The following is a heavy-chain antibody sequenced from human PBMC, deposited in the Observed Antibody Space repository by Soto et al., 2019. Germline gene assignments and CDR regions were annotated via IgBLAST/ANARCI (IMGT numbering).Heavy chain of an antibody. CDR3: AKGVCSGGSCYGREDV. Sequence: SETLSLTCTVSGGSISSYYWSWIRQPPGKGLEWIGYIYYSGSTNYNPSLKSRVTISVDTSKNQFSLKLSSVTAADTAVYYCAKGVCSGGSCYGREDVWGQGTTVTVSS. J-gene: IGHJ6*02. D-gene: IGHD2-15*01. CDR1: GGSISSYY. CDR2: IYYSGST. V-gene: IGHV4-59*01.